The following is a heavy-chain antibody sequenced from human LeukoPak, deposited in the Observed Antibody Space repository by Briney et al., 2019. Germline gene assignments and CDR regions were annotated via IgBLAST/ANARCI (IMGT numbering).Heavy chain of an antibody. CDR2: ISGSGYST. CDR3: AKDRDTYYYDSAGPGPDAFDI. D-gene: IGHD3-22*01. CDR1: GFIFSSYA. Sequence: PGGSLRLSCAASGFIFSSYAMSWVRQAPGKGLEWVSTISGSGYSTYYADSVKGRFTISRDNSKNTLYLQMNSLRAEDTAVYYCAKDRDTYYYDSAGPGPDAFDIWGQGTMATV. J-gene: IGHJ3*02. V-gene: IGHV3-23*01.